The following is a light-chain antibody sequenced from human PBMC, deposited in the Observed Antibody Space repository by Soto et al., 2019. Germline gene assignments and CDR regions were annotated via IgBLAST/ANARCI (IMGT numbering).Light chain of an antibody. CDR2: EVN. J-gene: IGLJ1*01. V-gene: IGLV2-14*01. CDR1: RSDVGAYNY. Sequence: QSVLTQPASVSGSPGQSITISCTGTRSDVGAYNYVSWYQRHPGKAPKLLIYEVNSRPSGVSDRFSGSKSGNTASLTISGLQAEDEADYYCSSHTSSDSVYVFGSGTKVTVL. CDR3: SSHTSSDSVYV.